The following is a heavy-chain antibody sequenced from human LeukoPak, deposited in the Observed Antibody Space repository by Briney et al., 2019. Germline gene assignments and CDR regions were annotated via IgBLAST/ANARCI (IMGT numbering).Heavy chain of an antibody. V-gene: IGHV4-34*01. CDR3: ARRQSLNSSGYYAHDY. D-gene: IGHD3-22*01. CDR2: INHSGST. Sequence: PSETLSLTCAVYGGSFSGYYWSWIRQPPGKGLEWIGEINHSGSTNYNQSLKSRVTISVDTSKNQFSLKLSSVTAADTAVYYCARRQSLNSSGYYAHDYWGQGTLVTVSS. J-gene: IGHJ4*02. CDR1: GGSFSGYY.